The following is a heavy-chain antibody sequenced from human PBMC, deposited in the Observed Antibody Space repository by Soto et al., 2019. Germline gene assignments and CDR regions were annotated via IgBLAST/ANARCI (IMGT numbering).Heavy chain of an antibody. CDR1: GFTFSSYG. J-gene: IGHJ4*02. V-gene: IGHV3-33*01. Sequence: GGSLRLSCAASGFTFSSYGMHWVRQAPGKGLEWVAVIWYDGSNKYYADSVKGRFTISRDNSKNTLYLQMNSLRAEDTAVYYCARDGERQQLLSGWGQGTLVTVSS. CDR3: ARDGERQQLLSG. D-gene: IGHD6-13*01. CDR2: IWYDGSNK.